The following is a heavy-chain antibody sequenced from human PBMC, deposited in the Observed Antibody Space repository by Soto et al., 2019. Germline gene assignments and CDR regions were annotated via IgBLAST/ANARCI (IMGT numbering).Heavy chain of an antibody. CDR1: GGTFSSYA. J-gene: IGHJ4*02. CDR3: ARDPHPASLYYYDSSGYCMGY. D-gene: IGHD3-22*01. V-gene: IGHV1-69*06. Sequence: SVKVSCKASGGTFSSYAISWVRQAPGQGLEWMGGIIPIFGTANYAQKFQGRVTITADRSTSTAYMELSSLRSEDTAVYYCARDPHPASLYYYDSSGYCMGYWGQGTLVTVSS. CDR2: IIPIFGTA.